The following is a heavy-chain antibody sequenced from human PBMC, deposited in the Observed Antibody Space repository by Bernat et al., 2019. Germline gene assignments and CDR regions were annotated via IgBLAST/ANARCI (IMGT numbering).Heavy chain of an antibody. V-gene: IGHV3-21*01. D-gene: IGHD1-26*01. CDR1: GFDFSNYV. CDR3: ASACESKVGPPYSFDD. Sequence: EVQLVESGGGLVKPGGSLRLSCAASGFDFSNYVMNWVRQAPGKGLEWVSSISTGRTYIYYADSVKGRFTISRDTAKNSLYLQMKSLRAEDTDLYFCASACESKVGPPYSFDDWGQGTLVTVSS. CDR2: ISTGRTYI. J-gene: IGHJ4*02.